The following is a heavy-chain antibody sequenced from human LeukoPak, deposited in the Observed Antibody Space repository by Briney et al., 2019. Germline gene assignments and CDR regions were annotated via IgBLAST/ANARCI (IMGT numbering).Heavy chain of an antibody. V-gene: IGHV3-30*02. D-gene: IGHD4-11*01. J-gene: IGHJ4*02. CDR2: IRYDGSNK. CDR3: AKGFSATVTTPNFDY. CDR1: GFTFSSHG. Sequence: GGSLRLSCAASGFTFSSHGMHWVRQAPGKGLEWVAFIRYDGSNKYYADSVKGRFTISRDNSKNTLYLQMNSLRAEDTAVYYCAKGFSATVTTPNFDYWGQGTLVTVSS.